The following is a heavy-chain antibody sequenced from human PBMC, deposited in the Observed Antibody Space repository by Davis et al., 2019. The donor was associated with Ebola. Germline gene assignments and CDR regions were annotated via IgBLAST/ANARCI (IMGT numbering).Heavy chain of an antibody. CDR2: ISASTNTI. CDR1: GFTFSSYS. J-gene: IGHJ4*02. Sequence: GESLKISCAASGFTFSSYSMNWVRQAPGKGLEWVSYISASTNTIYYADSVKGRFTISRDNAKNTLFLQMNSLRADDTAVYYCARDVGGRAGYWGQGTLVTVSS. V-gene: IGHV3-48*04. CDR3: ARDVGGRAGY.